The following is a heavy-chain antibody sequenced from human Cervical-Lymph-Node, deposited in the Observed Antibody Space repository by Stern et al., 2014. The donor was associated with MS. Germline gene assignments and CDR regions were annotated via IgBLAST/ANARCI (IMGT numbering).Heavy chain of an antibody. CDR2: ISYDGSKK. Sequence: EHLVESGGGVVQPGRSLRLSCAASGFSFSSHTMHWVRQAQGKGLEWVTSISYDGSKKNYADSVKGRFTISRDTSKNTLYLQMNSLRVEDTAVYYCAREDYRNYSPHIDYWGQGTLVTVSS. CDR3: AREDYRNYSPHIDY. D-gene: IGHD4-11*01. CDR1: GFSFSSHT. J-gene: IGHJ4*02. V-gene: IGHV3-30-3*01.